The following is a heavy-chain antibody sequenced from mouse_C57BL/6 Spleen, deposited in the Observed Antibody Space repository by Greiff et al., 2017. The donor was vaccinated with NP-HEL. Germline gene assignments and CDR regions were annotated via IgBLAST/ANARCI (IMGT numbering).Heavy chain of an antibody. V-gene: IGHV1-52*01. CDR1: GYTFTSYW. J-gene: IGHJ2*01. CDR2: IDPSDSET. CDR3: ARRHYGSSLYYFDY. D-gene: IGHD1-1*01. Sequence: VQLQQPGAELVRPGSSVKLSCKASGYTFTSYWMHWVKQRPIQGLEWIGNIDPSDSETHYNQKFKDKATLTVDKSSSTAYMQLSSLTSEDSAVYYCARRHYGSSLYYFDYWGQGTTLTVSS.